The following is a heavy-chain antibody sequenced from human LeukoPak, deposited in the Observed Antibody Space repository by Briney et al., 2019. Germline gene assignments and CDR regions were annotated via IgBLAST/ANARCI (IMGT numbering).Heavy chain of an antibody. J-gene: IGHJ4*02. CDR1: GGSISSGDYY. CDR2: IYYSGST. Sequence: SETLSLTCTVSGGSISSGDYYWSWIRQPPGKGLEWIGYIYYSGSTYYNPSLKSRVTISVDTSKNQFSLKLSSVTAADTAVYYCARDSLVEGFDYWGQGTLVTVSS. D-gene: IGHD3-16*01. V-gene: IGHV4-30-4*01. CDR3: ARDSLVEGFDY.